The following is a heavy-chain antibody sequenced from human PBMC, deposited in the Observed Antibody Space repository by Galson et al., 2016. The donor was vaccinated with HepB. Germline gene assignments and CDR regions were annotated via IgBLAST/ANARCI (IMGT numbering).Heavy chain of an antibody. V-gene: IGHV3-7*01. Sequence: SLRLSCAASGFTFSNYWMAWVRQAPGQGLEWVGNIEPDGGETYYVEALKGRFTISRDKAKNSLYLQMSSLRAEDTALYYCARDEETGRHWGQGTLVIVSS. J-gene: IGHJ4*02. CDR1: GFTFSNYW. CDR3: ARDEETGRH. D-gene: IGHD3-10*01. CDR2: IEPDGGET.